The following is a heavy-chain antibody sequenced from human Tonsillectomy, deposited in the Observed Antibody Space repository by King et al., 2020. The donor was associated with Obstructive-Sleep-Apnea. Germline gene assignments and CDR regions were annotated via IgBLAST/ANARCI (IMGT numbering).Heavy chain of an antibody. CDR3: AKVGSKESFGPNYFDY. V-gene: IGHV3-9*01. CDR2: IGWNSDSI. D-gene: IGHD3-10*01. Sequence: VQLVESGGGLVQPGRSLRLSCAASGFTFDDYAMHWVRQAPGKGLEWVSGIGWNSDSIAYADSVKGRFTISRDNAKNSLYLQMNSLRAEDTALYYCAKVGSKESFGPNYFDYWGQGTLVTVPS. CDR1: GFTFDDYA. J-gene: IGHJ4*02.